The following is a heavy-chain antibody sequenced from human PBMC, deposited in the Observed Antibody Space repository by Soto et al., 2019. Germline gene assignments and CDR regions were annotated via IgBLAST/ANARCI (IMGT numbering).Heavy chain of an antibody. D-gene: IGHD2-15*01. CDR3: GGEITPPGAPACYSFAP. V-gene: IGHV4-4*07. J-gene: IGHJ5*02. CDR2: FSLSGTT. Sequence: PSETLSLTCTVSGASITGSSYWSWIRQPAGKGLEWIGRFSLSGTTNYNPSLRSRVTMSADVSKNQFSLRLTSVTAADTAFYSWGGEITPPGAPACYSFAPWAQETLVTVP. CDR1: GASITGSSY.